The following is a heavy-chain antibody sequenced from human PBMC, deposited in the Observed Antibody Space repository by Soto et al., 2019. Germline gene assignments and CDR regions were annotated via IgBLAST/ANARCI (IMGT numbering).Heavy chain of an antibody. Sequence: GGSLRLSCAASGFTVSSNYMSWVRQAPGKGLEWVSVIYSGGSTYYADSVKGRFTISRDNSKNTLYLQMNSLRAEDTAVYYCARDGVGPAAIGAFDIWGQGTMVTVSS. V-gene: IGHV3-53*01. J-gene: IGHJ3*02. CDR3: ARDGVGPAAIGAFDI. D-gene: IGHD2-2*02. CDR2: IYSGGST. CDR1: GFTVSSNY.